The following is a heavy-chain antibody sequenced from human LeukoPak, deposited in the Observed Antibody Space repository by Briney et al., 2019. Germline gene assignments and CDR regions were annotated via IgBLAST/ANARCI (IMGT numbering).Heavy chain of an antibody. CDR2: ISGSGDST. J-gene: IGHJ4*02. CDR1: KFNFA. D-gene: IGHD6-6*01. CDR3: AKGHFASSSFFDY. V-gene: IGHV3-23*02. Sequence: GGSLRLTCVASKFNFAMSWVRQTAGKGLEWVSAISGSGDSTFYRDSVKGRFTISRDNSKNTLYLQMNSLRVEDTALYYCAKGHFASSSFFDYWGPGTPVTVSS.